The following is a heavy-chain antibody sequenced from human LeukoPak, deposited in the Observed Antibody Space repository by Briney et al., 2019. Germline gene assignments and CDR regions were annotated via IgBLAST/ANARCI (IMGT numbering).Heavy chain of an antibody. J-gene: IGHJ4*02. CDR1: GGSFSGYY. CDR3: AREGVGGDSSGN. Sequence: SETLSLTCAVYGGSFSGYYWSWIRQHPGKGLEWIGYIYYSGSTYYNPSLKSRVTISVDTSKNQFSLKLSSVTAADTAVYYCAREGVGGDSSGNWGQGTLVTVSS. V-gene: IGHV4-31*11. D-gene: IGHD3-22*01. CDR2: IYYSGST.